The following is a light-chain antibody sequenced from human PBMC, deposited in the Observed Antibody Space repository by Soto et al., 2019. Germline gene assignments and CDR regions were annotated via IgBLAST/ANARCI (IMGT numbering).Light chain of an antibody. J-gene: IGKJ1*01. CDR2: GAS. CDR3: QQYIYWPWT. V-gene: IGKV3-15*01. CDR1: QSVSST. Sequence: EIVMTQSPATLSVSTGERATLSCRASQSVSSTLAWYQQKPGQAPRLLIYGASTRATGIPARFSGSGSGTEFTLTISSLQSEDFAVYYCQQYIYWPWTFGQGTKVDI.